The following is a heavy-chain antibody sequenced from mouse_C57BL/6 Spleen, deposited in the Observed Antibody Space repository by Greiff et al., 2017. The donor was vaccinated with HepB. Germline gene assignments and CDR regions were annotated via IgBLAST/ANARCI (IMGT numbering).Heavy chain of an antibody. CDR2: INYDGSST. J-gene: IGHJ1*03. CDR3: ARVRASYYGSSYVWYFDV. CDR1: GFTFSDYY. D-gene: IGHD1-1*01. V-gene: IGHV5-16*01. Sequence: EVKLVESEGGLVQPGSSMKLSCTASGFTFSDYYMAWVRQVPEKGLEWVANINYDGSSTYYLDSLKSRFIISRDNAKNILYLQMSSLKSEDTATYYCARVRASYYGSSYVWYFDVWGTGTTVTVSS.